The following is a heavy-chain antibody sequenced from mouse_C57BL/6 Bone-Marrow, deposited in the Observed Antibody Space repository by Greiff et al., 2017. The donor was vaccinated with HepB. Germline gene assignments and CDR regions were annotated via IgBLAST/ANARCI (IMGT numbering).Heavy chain of an antibody. CDR2: IDPEDGET. CDR3: APTMITTTFAY. V-gene: IGHV14-2*01. D-gene: IGHD2-4*01. CDR1: GFNIKDYY. Sequence: DVKLVESGAELVKPGASVKLSCTASGFNIKDYYMHWVKQRTEQGLEWIGRIDPEDGETKYAPKFQGKATITADTSSNTAYLQLSSLTSEDTAVYYCAPTMITTTFAYWGQGTLVTVSA. J-gene: IGHJ3*01.